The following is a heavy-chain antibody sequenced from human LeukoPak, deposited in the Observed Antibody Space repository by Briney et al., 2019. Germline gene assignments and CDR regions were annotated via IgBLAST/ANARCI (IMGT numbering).Heavy chain of an antibody. CDR2: INSDVSNT. Sequence: GGSLRPSCAASAFTFSSYWMDWVRQAQGKGLVWVSRINSDVSNTSHADSVKGRFTIARDNAKNTLYLQMNRLRAEETAVSYCAREGRRGYSYGLDYWGQGTLVTVSS. V-gene: IGHV3-74*01. CDR1: AFTFSSYW. J-gene: IGHJ4*02. D-gene: IGHD5-18*01. CDR3: AREGRRGYSYGLDY.